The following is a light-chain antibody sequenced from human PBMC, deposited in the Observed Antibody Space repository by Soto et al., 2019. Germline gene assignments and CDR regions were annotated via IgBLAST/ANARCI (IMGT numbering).Light chain of an antibody. CDR3: QAYDYSLTASV. CDR1: SSNIGNNY. CDR2: GNR. V-gene: IGLV1-47*02. Sequence: QSVVTQPPSASGTPGQTVTISCSGSSSNIGNNYVYWYQQLPGTAPKLVIFGNRNRPSGVPERFSGSKSGTSASLAITGLQAEDEADYYCQAYDYSLTASVFGGGTKLTVL. J-gene: IGLJ3*02.